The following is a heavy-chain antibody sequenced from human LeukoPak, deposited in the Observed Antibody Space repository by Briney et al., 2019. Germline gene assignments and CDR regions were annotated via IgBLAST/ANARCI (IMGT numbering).Heavy chain of an antibody. Sequence: GGSLRLSCAASGFAFSDYWMNWVRQTPGKGLEWVANIRSDGSEIKYVDSVKGRFTISRDNAENLLYLQMNSLRAEDTAVYYCARVSGWELSAFDIWGQGTMVTVSS. D-gene: IGHD1-26*01. CDR3: ARVSGWELSAFDI. CDR2: IRSDGSEI. V-gene: IGHV3-7*01. J-gene: IGHJ3*02. CDR1: GFAFSDYW.